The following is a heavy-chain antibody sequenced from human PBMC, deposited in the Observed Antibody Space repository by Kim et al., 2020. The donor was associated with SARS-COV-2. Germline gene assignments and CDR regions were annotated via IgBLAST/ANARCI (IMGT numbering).Heavy chain of an antibody. Sequence: ASVKVSCKTSGYVFTNYAISWVRQAPGQGLEWLGWVSPHNGNTDYAQNIQGRVSMTADTSTTSIYMELSSLRSDDTAVYYCARGSLHSTKGFDIWGQGTLVAVSS. V-gene: IGHV1-18*01. J-gene: IGHJ5*02. D-gene: IGHD2-2*01. CDR1: GYVFTNYA. CDR3: ARGSLHSTKGFDI. CDR2: VSPHNGNT.